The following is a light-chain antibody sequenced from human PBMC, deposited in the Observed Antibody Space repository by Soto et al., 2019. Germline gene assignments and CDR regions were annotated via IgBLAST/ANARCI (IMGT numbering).Light chain of an antibody. Sequence: DIQMTQSPSSLSASVGDRVTITCRASQGISNYLVCYQRKPGKVPDLLISSASTLQSGAPSRFSGSGYGTEFTLTISSLQSEDFAVYNCQQYNKWPRTFGQGTKVEIK. CDR3: QQYNKWPRT. J-gene: IGKJ2*01. V-gene: IGKV1-27*01. CDR1: QGISNY. CDR2: SAS.